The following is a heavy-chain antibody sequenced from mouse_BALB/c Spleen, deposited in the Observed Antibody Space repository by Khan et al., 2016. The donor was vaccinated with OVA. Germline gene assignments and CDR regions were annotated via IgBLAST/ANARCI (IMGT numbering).Heavy chain of an antibody. D-gene: IGHD2-1*01. J-gene: IGHJ1*01. CDR3: ARVGNYWYFDV. CDR1: GYTFTNYG. Sequence: QFQLVQSGPELKKPGETVNISCKASGYTFTNYGMTWVKQAPGKALKWMGWINTYTGEPTYADDFKGRFAFSLETSASTAYLQINNLKNEDTATYFCARVGNYWYFDVWGAGTTVTVSS. V-gene: IGHV9-3-1*01. CDR2: INTYTGEP.